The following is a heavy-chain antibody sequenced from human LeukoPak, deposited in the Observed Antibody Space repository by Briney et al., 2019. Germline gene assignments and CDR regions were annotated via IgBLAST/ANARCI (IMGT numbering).Heavy chain of an antibody. CDR1: GVSISSYH. CDR3: ARDVAARPLLD. CDR2: IYYSGST. Sequence: SEALSLTCTVSGVSISSYHWSWIRQPPWKGLEWIGYIYYSGSTNYNPSLKSRVTISVDTSKNQFSLKLSSVTAADTAVYYCARDVAARPLLDWGQGTLVTVSS. D-gene: IGHD6-6*01. V-gene: IGHV4-59*01. J-gene: IGHJ4*02.